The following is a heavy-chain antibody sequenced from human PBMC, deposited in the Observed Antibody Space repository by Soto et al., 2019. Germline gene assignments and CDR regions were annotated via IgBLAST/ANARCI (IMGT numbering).Heavy chain of an antibody. CDR2: IYYSGST. V-gene: IGHV4-59*01. Sequence: SETLSLTCTVSDGSISSYYGRWIRQPPGKGLEWIGYIYYSGSTNYNPSLKSRVTISVDTSKNQFSLKLSSVTAADPAVYYCARVSGSSSYDYWGQGTLVTVSS. J-gene: IGHJ4*02. CDR3: ARVSGSSSYDY. CDR1: DGSISSYY. D-gene: IGHD6-6*01.